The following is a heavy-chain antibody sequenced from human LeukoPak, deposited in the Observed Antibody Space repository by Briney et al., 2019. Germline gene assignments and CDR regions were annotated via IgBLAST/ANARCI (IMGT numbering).Heavy chain of an antibody. CDR2: INSDGSST. D-gene: IGHD2-2*02. CDR3: ARACSSNSCYSCDY. CDR1: GFTFRSYW. V-gene: IGHV3-74*01. J-gene: IGHJ4*02. Sequence: PGASLRLSCAASGFTFRSYWMHWVRQAPGKGLVWVSRINSDGSSTNYVDSVKGRFTMSRDNAKNTLYLHMNSLRAEDPAVYYCARACSSNSCYSCDYWSQGPLVTVYS.